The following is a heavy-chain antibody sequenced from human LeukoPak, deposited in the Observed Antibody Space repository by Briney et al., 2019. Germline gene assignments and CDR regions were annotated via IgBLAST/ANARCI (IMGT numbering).Heavy chain of an antibody. CDR3: ASQQWLVDY. D-gene: IGHD6-19*01. CDR1: GFTFSSYA. Sequence: GGSLRLSCAASGFTFSSYAMSWVRQAPGKGLEWVSVIYSGGSTYYADSVKGRFTISRDNSKNTLYLQMNSLRAEDTAVYYCASQQWLVDYWGQGTLVTVSS. CDR2: IYSGGST. J-gene: IGHJ4*02. V-gene: IGHV3-53*01.